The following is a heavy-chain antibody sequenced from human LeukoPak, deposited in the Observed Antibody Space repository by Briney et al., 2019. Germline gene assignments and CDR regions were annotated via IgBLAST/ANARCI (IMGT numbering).Heavy chain of an antibody. CDR3: ARDGYYDSSGYYYYYYYYMDV. CDR2: INPSGGST. CDR1: GYTFTSYY. D-gene: IGHD3-22*01. V-gene: IGHV1-46*01. Sequence: ASVKLSCKASGYTFTSYYMHWVRQAPGQGLEWIGIINPSGGSTSYAQKFQGRVTMTRDTSTSTVCMELSSLRSEDTAVYYCARDGYYDSSGYYYYYYYYMDVWGKGTTATISS. J-gene: IGHJ6*03.